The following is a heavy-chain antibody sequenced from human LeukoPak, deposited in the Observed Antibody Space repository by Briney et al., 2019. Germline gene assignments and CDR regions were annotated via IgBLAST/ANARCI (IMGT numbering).Heavy chain of an antibody. D-gene: IGHD4-17*01. J-gene: IGHJ4*02. CDR2: MNSNSGNT. CDR1: GYTFTSYD. V-gene: IGHV1-8*01. CDR3: ARDEDYGDYGY. Sequence: ASVKVSCKASGYTFTSYDINWVRQATGQGLEWMVWMNSNSGNTGYAQKFQGRVTMTRNTSISTAYIELSSLRSEDTSVYYCARDEDYGDYGYWGQGALVTVSS.